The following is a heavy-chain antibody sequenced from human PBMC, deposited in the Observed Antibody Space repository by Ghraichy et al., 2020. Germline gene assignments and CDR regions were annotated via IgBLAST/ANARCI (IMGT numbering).Heavy chain of an antibody. CDR3: ARLQRGYSGYDPASEGMDV. D-gene: IGHD5-12*01. V-gene: IGHV1-69*13. Sequence: SVKVPCKASGGTFRSYGITWVRQAPGEGLEWVGGIIPVSGTADYAQKFQGRVAITADESTSTVYMELSSLRAEDTAVYYCARLQRGYSGYDPASEGMDVWGQGTTVSVSS. CDR1: GGTFRSYG. J-gene: IGHJ6*02. CDR2: IIPVSGTA.